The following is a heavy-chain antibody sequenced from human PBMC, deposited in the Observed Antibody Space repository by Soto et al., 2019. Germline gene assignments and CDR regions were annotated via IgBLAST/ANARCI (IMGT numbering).Heavy chain of an antibody. CDR2: SNTGYHAGRNN. J-gene: IGHJ6*02. CDR3: AREAIVAGATTGMDV. D-gene: IGHD1-26*01. V-gene: IGHV1-46*01. Sequence: QVQLVQSGAEVKKPGASVKVSCKASGYTLTTFFMHWVRQAPGQGHGWVGVSNTGYHAGRNNTYAQKCQGRVTMTTDTSTSTVYMELSRLRSDDTAGYYCAREAIVAGATTGMDVWGQGTTVTVSS. CDR1: GYTLTTFF.